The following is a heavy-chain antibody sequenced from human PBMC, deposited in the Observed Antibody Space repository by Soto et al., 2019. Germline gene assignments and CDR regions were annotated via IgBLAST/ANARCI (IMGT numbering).Heavy chain of an antibody. Sequence: GGSLRLSCAASGFTFSSYGMHWVRQAPGKGLEWVAVISYDGSNKYYADSVKGRFTISRDNSKNTLYLQMNSLRAEDTAVYYCAKVMGYYGSGSYYDYWGQGTLVPVSS. CDR3: AKVMGYYGSGSYYDY. V-gene: IGHV3-30*18. D-gene: IGHD3-10*01. CDR2: ISYDGSNK. CDR1: GFTFSSYG. J-gene: IGHJ4*02.